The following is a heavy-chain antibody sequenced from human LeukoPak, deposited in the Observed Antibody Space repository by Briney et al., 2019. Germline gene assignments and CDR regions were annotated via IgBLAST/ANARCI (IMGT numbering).Heavy chain of an antibody. CDR2: IYDSGST. Sequence: PSETLPVTCTVSGGSISSYYWNWIRQPPGKGLEWIGYIYDSGSTNYNPSLKSRVTISVDTSNNQFSLRLSSVTAADTAVYYCARDGGSYLNFDYWGHGNLFTVSS. V-gene: IGHV4-59*01. D-gene: IGHD1-26*01. CDR1: GGSISSYY. CDR3: ARDGGSYLNFDY. J-gene: IGHJ4*01.